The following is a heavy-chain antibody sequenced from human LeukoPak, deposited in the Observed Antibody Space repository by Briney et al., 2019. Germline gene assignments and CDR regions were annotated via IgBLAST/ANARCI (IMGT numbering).Heavy chain of an antibody. J-gene: IGHJ4*02. CDR1: GFTFSSYG. CDR3: ARDILNYYGSGSYYY. D-gene: IGHD3-10*01. CDR2: IRYDGSNK. Sequence: GGSLRLSCAASGFTFSSYGMHWVRQAPGKGLEWVAFIRYDGSNKYYADSVKGRFTISRDNSKNTLYLQMNSLRAEDTAVYYCARDILNYYGSGSYYYWGQGTLVTVSS. V-gene: IGHV3-30*02.